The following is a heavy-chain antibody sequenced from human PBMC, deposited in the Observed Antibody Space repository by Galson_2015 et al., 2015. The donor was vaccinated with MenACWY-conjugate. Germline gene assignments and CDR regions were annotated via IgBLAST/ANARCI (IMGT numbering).Heavy chain of an antibody. J-gene: IGHJ6*02. Sequence: SLRLSCAVSGFTVRSSYLTWVRQAPGKGLEWVSVIYSDGSTYNADSVKGRFTISRDNSKNTVFLQMTSPRAEDTAMYYCARDSRATTVWGLNKRKTIDYYYGMDVWGQGTTVIVSS. V-gene: IGHV3-53*01. D-gene: IGHD3-10*01. CDR2: IYSDGST. CDR3: ARDSRATTVWGLNKRKTIDYYYGMDV. CDR1: GFTVRSSY.